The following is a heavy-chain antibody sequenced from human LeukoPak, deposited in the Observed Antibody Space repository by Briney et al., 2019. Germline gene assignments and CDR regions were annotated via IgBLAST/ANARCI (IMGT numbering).Heavy chain of an antibody. J-gene: IGHJ5*02. CDR3: ARSRAFNSGAFDP. V-gene: IGHV4-61*01. Sequence: PSETLSLTCTVSGASVSSASYWTWIRPPPGEGVEWIAHIYNGVNTNYNPSLKSRVTISVDTSKNQFSLRLNSVTAADTAVYYCARSRAFNSGAFDPWGQGSLVTVSS. CDR2: IYNGVNT. CDR1: GASVSSASY. D-gene: IGHD1-26*01.